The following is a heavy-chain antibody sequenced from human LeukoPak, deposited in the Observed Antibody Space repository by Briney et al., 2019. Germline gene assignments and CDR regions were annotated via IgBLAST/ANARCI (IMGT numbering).Heavy chain of an antibody. CDR2: ISSSSSYI. CDR3: ARGPIVGATTGYFDY. J-gene: IGHJ4*02. V-gene: IGHV3-21*01. CDR1: GFTFSSYS. Sequence: GGSLRLSCAASGFTFSSYSMTWVRQAPGKGLEWVSSISSSSSYIYYADSVKGRFTISRDNAKNSLYLQMNSLRAEDTAVYYCARGPIVGATTGYFDYWGQGTLVTVSS. D-gene: IGHD1-26*01.